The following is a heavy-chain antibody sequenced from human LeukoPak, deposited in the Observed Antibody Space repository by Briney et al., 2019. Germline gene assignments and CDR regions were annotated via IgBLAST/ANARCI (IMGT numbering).Heavy chain of an antibody. CDR2: INHSGST. D-gene: IGHD3-22*01. J-gene: IGHJ6*03. CDR3: ARLKRITMIVVVNNYYYYYMDV. CDR1: GGSFSGYY. Sequence: SETLSLTCAVYGGSFSGYYWSWIRQPPGKGLEWIGEINHSGSTNYNPSLKSRVTISVDTSKNQFSLKLSPVTAADTAVYYCARLKRITMIVVVNNYYYYYMDVWGKGTTVTISS. V-gene: IGHV4-34*01.